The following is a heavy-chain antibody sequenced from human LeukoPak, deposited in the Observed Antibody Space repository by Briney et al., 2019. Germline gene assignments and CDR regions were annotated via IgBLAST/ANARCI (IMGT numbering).Heavy chain of an antibody. Sequence: GRSLRLSCAASGFTFSSYAMHWVRQAPGKGLEWVAFISNDGSNKYYADSVKGRFTISRDNSKNSLYLQMNSLRAEDTAVYYCATYYNILTGYYNFDYWGQGTLVTVSS. CDR1: GFTFSSYA. CDR2: ISNDGSNK. CDR3: ATYYNILTGYYNFDY. J-gene: IGHJ4*02. V-gene: IGHV3-30*04. D-gene: IGHD3-9*01.